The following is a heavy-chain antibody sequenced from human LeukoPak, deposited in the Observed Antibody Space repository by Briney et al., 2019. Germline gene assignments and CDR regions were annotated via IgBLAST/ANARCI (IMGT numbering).Heavy chain of an antibody. CDR2: INPNSGGT. CDR3: ARNGVGSGAYEPASYYYYMDV. CDR1: GYTFTGYY. Sequence: ASVKVSCKASGYTFTGYYMHWVRQAPGQGLEWMGWINPNSGGTNYAQKFQGRVTMTRDTSISTVYMELSRLRSDDTAVYYCARNGVGSGAYEPASYYYYMDVWGKGTTVTVSS. J-gene: IGHJ6*03. V-gene: IGHV1-2*02. D-gene: IGHD3-10*01.